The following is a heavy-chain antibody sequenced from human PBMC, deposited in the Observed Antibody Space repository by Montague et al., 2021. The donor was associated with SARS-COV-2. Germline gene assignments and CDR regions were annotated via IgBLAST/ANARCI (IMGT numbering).Heavy chain of an antibody. CDR1: GGSISSYY. V-gene: IGHV4-59*04. CDR2: IYHSGST. Sequence: SETRSLTCTVSGGSISSYYWSWIRQPPGKGLEWIGSIYHSGSTYYNPSLKSRVTISVDTSKNQFSLKLSSVTAADTAVYYCAVNSNYYYYYGMDVWGQGTTVTVSS. CDR3: AVNSNYYYYYGMDV. J-gene: IGHJ6*02. D-gene: IGHD4-11*01.